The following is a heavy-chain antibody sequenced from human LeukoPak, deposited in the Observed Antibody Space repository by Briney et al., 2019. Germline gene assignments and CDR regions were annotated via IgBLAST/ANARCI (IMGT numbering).Heavy chain of an antibody. Sequence: SETLSLTCAVYGGSFSGYYWTWIRQPPGKGLEWIAEINHSGSTNYNPSLKSRVTISVDTSKNQFSLKLSSVTAADTAVYYCARAEPEWELYGIRGQGTLVTVSS. CDR1: GGSFSGYY. V-gene: IGHV4-34*01. CDR3: ARAEPEWELYGI. J-gene: IGHJ4*02. D-gene: IGHD1-26*01. CDR2: INHSGST.